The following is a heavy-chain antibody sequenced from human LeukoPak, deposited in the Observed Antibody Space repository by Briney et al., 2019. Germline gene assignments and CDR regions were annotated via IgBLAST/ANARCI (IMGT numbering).Heavy chain of an antibody. CDR1: GFSFSGYG. CDR2: ISYDGSDK. V-gene: IGHV3-30*18. J-gene: IGHJ6*02. Sequence: GGSLRLSCAASGFSFSGYGMHWVRQAPGKGLEWVAVISYDGSDKKYGDSVKGRFTISRDNSKNTLYLQMNSLRAEDTAVYYCAKDQINYYYYGMDVWGQGTTVTVSS. CDR3: AKDQINYYYYGMDV.